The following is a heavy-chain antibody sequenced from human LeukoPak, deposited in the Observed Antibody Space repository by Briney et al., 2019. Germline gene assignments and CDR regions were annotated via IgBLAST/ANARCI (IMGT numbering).Heavy chain of an antibody. CDR1: GYTFTGYY. Sequence: ASVKVSCKASGYTFTGYYMHWVRQAPGQGLEWMGWINPNSGGTNYAQKFRGRVTMTRDTSISTAYMELSRLRSDDTAVYYCARGEPATKDTLLEWFYYYYYYMDVWGKGTTVTISS. CDR2: INPNSGGT. J-gene: IGHJ6*03. V-gene: IGHV1-2*02. D-gene: IGHD3-3*01. CDR3: ARGEPATKDTLLEWFYYYYYYMDV.